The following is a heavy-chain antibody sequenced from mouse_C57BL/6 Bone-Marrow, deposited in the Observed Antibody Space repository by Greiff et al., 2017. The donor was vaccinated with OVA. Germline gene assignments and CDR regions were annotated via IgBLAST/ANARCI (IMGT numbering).Heavy chain of an antibody. D-gene: IGHD1-1*01. J-gene: IGHJ4*01. CDR1: GYTFTSYW. CDR2: INPSNGGT. CDR3: ARGYVRRGYAMDY. Sequence: VKLQQPGPELVKPGASVKLSCKASGYTFTSYWMHWVKQRPGQGLEWIGNINPSNGGTNYNEKFKSKATLTVDKSSSTAYMQLSSLTSEDSAVYYCARGYVRRGYAMDYWGQGTSVTVSS. V-gene: IGHV1-53*01.